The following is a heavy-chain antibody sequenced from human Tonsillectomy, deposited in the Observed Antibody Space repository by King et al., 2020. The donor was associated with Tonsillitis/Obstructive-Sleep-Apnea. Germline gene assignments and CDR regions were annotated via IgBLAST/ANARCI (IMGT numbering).Heavy chain of an antibody. J-gene: IGHJ4*02. CDR1: GFTFGDYA. Sequence: VQLVESGGGLVKPGRSLRLSCTASGFTFGDYAMSWFRQAPGKGLEWVGFIRSKAYGGTTEYAASVKGRFTISRDDSKSIAYLQMNSLKTEDTAVYYWNRGEGYSSSSRFDYWGQGTLVTVSS. D-gene: IGHD6-6*01. V-gene: IGHV3-49*05. CDR2: IRSKAYGGTT. CDR3: NRGEGYSSSSRFDY.